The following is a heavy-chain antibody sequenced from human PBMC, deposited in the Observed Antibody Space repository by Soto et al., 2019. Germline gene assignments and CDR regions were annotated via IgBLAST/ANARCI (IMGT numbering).Heavy chain of an antibody. J-gene: IGHJ4*02. CDR2: IYRSGTA. D-gene: IGHD2-21*01. V-gene: IGHV4-4*02. Sequence: QVQLQESGPGLVRPSGTMSLTCAVSGGSISDNNWWSWVRQPPGKGLEWIGEIYRSGTANYNTSLDSRVTILMDESKNQSFLPLSSVTAEDSAVYYCARHIGVPGTRAFDSWGQGTLVTVSS. CDR1: GGSISDNNW. CDR3: ARHIGVPGTRAFDS.